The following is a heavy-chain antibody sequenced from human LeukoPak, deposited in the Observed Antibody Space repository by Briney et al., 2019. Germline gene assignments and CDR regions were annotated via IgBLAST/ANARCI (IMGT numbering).Heavy chain of an antibody. CDR2: ISSSSSYT. CDR1: GFTFSSYS. Sequence: KPGGSLRLSCAASGFTFSSYSMNWVRQAPGKGLEWVSSISSSSSYTYYADSVKGRFTISRDNAKNSLYLQMNSLRAEDTAVYYCARPYCSSTSCYNYWGQGTLVTVSS. CDR3: ARPYCSSTSCYNY. V-gene: IGHV3-21*01. D-gene: IGHD2-2*02. J-gene: IGHJ4*02.